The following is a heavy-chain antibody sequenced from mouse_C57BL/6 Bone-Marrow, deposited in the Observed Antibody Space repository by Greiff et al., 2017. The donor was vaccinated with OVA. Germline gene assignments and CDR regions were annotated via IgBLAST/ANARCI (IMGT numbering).Heavy chain of an antibody. D-gene: IGHD2-4*01. V-gene: IGHV14-2*01. Sequence: EVHLVESGAELVKPGASVKLSCTASGFNIKDYYMHWVKQRTEQGLEWIGRIDPEDGETKYAPKFQGKATITADTSSNTAYLQLSSLTSEDTAVYYCARGVITKAYYYAMDYWGQGTSVTVSS. CDR3: ARGVITKAYYYAMDY. CDR2: IDPEDGET. CDR1: GFNIKDYY. J-gene: IGHJ4*01.